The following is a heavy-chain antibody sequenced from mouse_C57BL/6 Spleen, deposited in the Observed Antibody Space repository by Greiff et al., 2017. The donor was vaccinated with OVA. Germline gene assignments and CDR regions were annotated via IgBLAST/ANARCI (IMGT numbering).Heavy chain of an antibody. D-gene: IGHD2-1*01. CDR3: ARWIYSFLYY. V-gene: IGHV1-26*01. CDR1: GYTFTDYY. J-gene: IGHJ4*01. Sequence: VQLQQSGPELVKPGASVKISCKASGYTFTDYYMNWVKQSHGKSLEWIGDINPNNGGTSYNQKFKGKATLTVDKSSSTAYMELRSLTSEDSAVYYCARWIYSFLYYWGQGTSVTASS. CDR2: INPNNGGT.